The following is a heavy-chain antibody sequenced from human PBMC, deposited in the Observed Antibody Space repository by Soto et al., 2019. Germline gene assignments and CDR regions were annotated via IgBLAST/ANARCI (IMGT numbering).Heavy chain of an antibody. CDR1: GGSFSGYY. Sequence: QVQLQQWGAGPLRPLETLSLTCGVSGGSFSGYYWAWIRQSPGKGLEWIGEINDRGSINYNPSLKSRVSISVDTSKNHYSLNLRSVTAADTAVYYCARESHDIWTGPPWGWYFDLGGRGTLVTVSS. CDR2: INDRGSI. J-gene: IGHJ2*01. V-gene: IGHV4-34*01. CDR3: ARESHDIWTGPPWGWYFDL. D-gene: IGHD3-9*01.